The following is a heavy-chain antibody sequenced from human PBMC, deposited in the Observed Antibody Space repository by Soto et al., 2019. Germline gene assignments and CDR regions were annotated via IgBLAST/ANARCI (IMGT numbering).Heavy chain of an antibody. J-gene: IGHJ4*02. CDR1: GFSLSSSGVG. Sequence: QITLKESGPTLVKPTQTLTLTCTFSGFSLSSSGVGVGWIRQPPGKALEWLTFIYWDDDKRYSPSLKSRLTITKDTSKNQVVLTLTNMDPVDSATYYCARLVVACIRYYFDSWGQGTLLTVSS. CDR2: IYWDDDK. CDR3: ARLVVACIRYYFDS. D-gene: IGHD2-15*01. V-gene: IGHV2-5*02.